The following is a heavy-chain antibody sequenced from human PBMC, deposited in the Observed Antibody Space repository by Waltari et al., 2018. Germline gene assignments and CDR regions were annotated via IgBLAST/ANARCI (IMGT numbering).Heavy chain of an antibody. CDR3: AREKPTSDDFWSGREYYFDY. J-gene: IGHJ4*02. V-gene: IGHV3-66*02. CDR2: IYSGDTT. D-gene: IGHD3-3*01. CDR1: GFNVSRTY. Sequence: EVQLVESGGGLVQPGGSLRLSCAVSGFNVSRTYMSWVRQAPGKGLEWFSVIYSGDTTYSADAVRGRFTLSRDNSKNTFFLQMDSLRVEDTAIYYCAREKPTSDDFWSGREYYFDYWGQGTLVTVSS.